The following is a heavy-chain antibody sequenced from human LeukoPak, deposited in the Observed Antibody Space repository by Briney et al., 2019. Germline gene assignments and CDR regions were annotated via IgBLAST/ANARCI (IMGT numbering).Heavy chain of an antibody. CDR2: IFYSGST. Sequence: KPSETLSLTCTVSGGSISSSNYYWGWIRQPPGKGLEWIGNIFYSGSTHYNPSLKSRVTISVDTSKNQFSLKLNSVTAADTAVYHCAREWNSGLLHWGQGTLVTVSS. D-gene: IGHD1/OR15-1a*01. J-gene: IGHJ1*01. CDR3: AREWNSGLLH. V-gene: IGHV4-39*02. CDR1: GGSISSSNYY.